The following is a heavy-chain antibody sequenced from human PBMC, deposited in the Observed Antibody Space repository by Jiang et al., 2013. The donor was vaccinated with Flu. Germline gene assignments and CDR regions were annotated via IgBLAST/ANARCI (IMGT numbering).Heavy chain of an antibody. D-gene: IGHD3-22*01. J-gene: IGHJ4*02. Sequence: SGSGLVKPSGTLSLTCDVSGGSIASSNLWSWVRQPPGKGLEWIGEIYHSGSTNYNPSLKSRATISVDKSKNQFSLKLNFVTAADTAVYYCAIGDYDTTGYYTPFQGFDSWGQGTLVTVSS. CDR1: GGSIASSNL. CDR3: AIGDYDTTGYYTPFQGFDS. V-gene: IGHV4-4*02. CDR2: IYHSGST.